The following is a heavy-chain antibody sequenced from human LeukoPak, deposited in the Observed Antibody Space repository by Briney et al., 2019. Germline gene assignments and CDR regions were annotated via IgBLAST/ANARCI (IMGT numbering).Heavy chain of an antibody. V-gene: IGHV4-34*01. CDR3: ARHGDSCGSDY. CDR2: INHSGST. CDR1: GGSFSGYY. J-gene: IGHJ4*02. Sequence: SETLSLTCAVYGGSFSGYYWSWIRQPPGKGLEWIGEINHSGSTNYNPSLKSRVTISVDTSKNQFSLKLISVTAADTAVYYCARHGDSCGSDYWGQGTLVTVSS. D-gene: IGHD6-19*01.